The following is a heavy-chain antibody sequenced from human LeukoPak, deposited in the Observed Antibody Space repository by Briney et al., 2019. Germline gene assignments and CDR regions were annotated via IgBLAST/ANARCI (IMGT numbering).Heavy chain of an antibody. V-gene: IGHV4-4*02. J-gene: IGHJ4*02. CDR1: GGSISSSNW. Sequence: SETLSLTCAVSGGSISSSNWWSWVRQPPGKGLEWIGEIYHRGSTNYNPSLKSRVTISVDTSKNQFSLKLSSVTAADTAVYYCAGITTVTTRGLGYFDYWGQGTLVTVSS. D-gene: IGHD4-17*01. CDR2: IYHRGST. CDR3: AGITTVTTRGLGYFDY.